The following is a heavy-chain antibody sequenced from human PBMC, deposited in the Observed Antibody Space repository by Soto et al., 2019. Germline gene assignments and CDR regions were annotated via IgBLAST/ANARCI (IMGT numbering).Heavy chain of an antibody. D-gene: IGHD3-3*01. CDR2: ISSSGSTI. CDR1: GFTFSSCA. V-gene: IGHV3-48*03. Sequence: GGSLRLSCAASGFTFSSCAMGWVRQAPGKGLEWVSYISSSGSTIYYADSVKGRFTISRDNAKNSLYLQMSSLRAEDTAVYYCARDDDFWSGTYYYYYGMDVWGQGTTVTVSS. J-gene: IGHJ6*02. CDR3: ARDDDFWSGTYYYYYGMDV.